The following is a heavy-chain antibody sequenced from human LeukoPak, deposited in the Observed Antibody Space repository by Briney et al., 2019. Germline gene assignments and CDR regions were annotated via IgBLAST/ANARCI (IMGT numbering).Heavy chain of an antibody. CDR2: ISSNGGST. D-gene: IGHD3-22*01. CDR3: VKGGKGISDSSGYYLFDY. J-gene: IGHJ4*02. Sequence: GGSLRLSCSASGFTFSSYAMHWVRQAPGKGLEYVSAISSNGGSTYYADSVRGRFTISRDNSKNTLYLQMSSLRAEDTAVYYCVKGGKGISDSSGYYLFDYWGQGTLVTVSS. V-gene: IGHV3-64D*09. CDR1: GFTFSSYA.